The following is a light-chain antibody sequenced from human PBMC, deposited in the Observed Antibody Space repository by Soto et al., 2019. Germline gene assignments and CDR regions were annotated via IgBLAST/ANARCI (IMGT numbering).Light chain of an antibody. Sequence: EIVMTQPPATLSVSTGERATLSCRASQSVSSNLAWYQQKPGQAPRLLIYGASTRATGIPARFSGSGSGTEFTLTISSLKSEDFAVYYCQQYNNWPPWTFGQGTKVEIK. CDR2: GAS. J-gene: IGKJ1*01. CDR3: QQYNNWPPWT. CDR1: QSVSSN. V-gene: IGKV3-15*01.